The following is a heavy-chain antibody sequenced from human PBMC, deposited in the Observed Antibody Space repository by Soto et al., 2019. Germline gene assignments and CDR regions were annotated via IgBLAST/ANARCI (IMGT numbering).Heavy chain of an antibody. CDR3: ARVGDEWGYYYYMDV. D-gene: IGHD3-16*01. V-gene: IGHV3-11*01. J-gene: IGHJ6*03. CDR2: ISSSGSTI. Sequence: QVQLVESGGGLVKPGGSLSLSCAASGFTFSDYYMSWIRQAPGTGLEWVSHISSSGSTIYYADSVQGRFTISRDNAKNSLYLQLNRLRAEDTAVYYCARVGDEWGYYYYMDVWGKGTTVTVSS. CDR1: GFTFSDYY.